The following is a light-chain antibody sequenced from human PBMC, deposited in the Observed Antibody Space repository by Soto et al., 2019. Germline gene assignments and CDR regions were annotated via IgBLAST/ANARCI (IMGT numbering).Light chain of an antibody. V-gene: IGKV1-39*01. CDR2: GAS. Sequence: DIQMTQSPSSLSASVGDRVTITCRASQTISHYLNWYQQKPGEAPKLLIYGASSLQSGVPSRFSGSGSGTDFTLSISSLQPEDFATYYCEQSYSTRWTFGQGTKVEIK. J-gene: IGKJ1*01. CDR3: EQSYSTRWT. CDR1: QTISHY.